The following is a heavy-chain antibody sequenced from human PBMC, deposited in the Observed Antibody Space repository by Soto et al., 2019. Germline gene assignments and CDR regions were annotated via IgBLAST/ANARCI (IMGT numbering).Heavy chain of an antibody. J-gene: IGHJ4*02. CDR3: ARVVVPAAMLGYYFDY. CDR1: GFTFSSYA. CDR2: ISYDGSNK. V-gene: IGHV3-30-3*01. D-gene: IGHD2-2*01. Sequence: GGSLRLSCAASGFTFSSYAMHWVRQAPGKGLEWVAVISYDGSNKYYADSVKGRFTISRDNSKNTLYLQMNSLRAEDTAVYYCARVVVPAAMLGYYFDYWGQGTLVTVSS.